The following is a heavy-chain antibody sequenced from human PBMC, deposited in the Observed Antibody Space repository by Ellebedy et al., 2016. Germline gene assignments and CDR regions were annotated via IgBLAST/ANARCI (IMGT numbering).Heavy chain of an antibody. J-gene: IGHJ4*02. CDR3: ARVNGDYGGYLDY. Sequence: SETLSLTCTVSGGSISSGGYYWGWIRQHPGKGLEWIGYIYYSGSTYYNPSLKSRFIISLDTSKNQFSLKLTSVTAADTAVYFCARVNGDYGGYLDYWGQGTLVTVSS. CDR1: GGSISSGGYY. V-gene: IGHV4-31*02. D-gene: IGHD4-17*01. CDR2: IYYSGST.